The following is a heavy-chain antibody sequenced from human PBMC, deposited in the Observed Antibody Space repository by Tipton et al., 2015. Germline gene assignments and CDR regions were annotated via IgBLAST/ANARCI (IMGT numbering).Heavy chain of an antibody. V-gene: IGHV4-4*08. CDR1: GGSFSGYY. CDR2: ISFSDTT. CDR3: ARARGRHGGLFDS. D-gene: IGHD4-23*01. J-gene: IGHJ4*02. Sequence: TLSLTCAVYGGSFSGYYWSWIRQPPGKGLEWIGYISFSDTTHYNPSLKSRITISLNTSKNQFSLKMSSVTASDTAVYYCARARGRHGGLFDSWGQGILVTVSS.